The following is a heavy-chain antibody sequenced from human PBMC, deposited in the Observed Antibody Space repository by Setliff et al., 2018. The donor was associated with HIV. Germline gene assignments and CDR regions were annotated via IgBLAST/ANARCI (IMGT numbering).Heavy chain of an antibody. D-gene: IGHD6-19*01. CDR2: ISGSGGST. Sequence: GGSLRLSCAASGFIFSDYAMTWVRQAPGKGLEWVSAISGSGGSTYYADSVKGRFTISRDNSKNTLYLQMNSLRAEDTAVYYCAKFQGIAVAGTGFDYWGQGTLVTVSS. CDR3: AKFQGIAVAGTGFDY. J-gene: IGHJ4*02. CDR1: GFIFSDYA. V-gene: IGHV3-23*01.